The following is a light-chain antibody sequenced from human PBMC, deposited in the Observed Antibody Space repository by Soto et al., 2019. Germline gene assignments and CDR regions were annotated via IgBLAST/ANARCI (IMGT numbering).Light chain of an antibody. CDR1: QSVSSSY. Sequence: EIGLTQSPGTLSLSPGERATLSCRASQSVSSSYLAWYQQKPGQAPRLLIYGASSRATGIPDRFSGSGSGTDFTLNISRLEPEDFALYYCQQYGSSPTFGQGTKLEIK. J-gene: IGKJ2*01. CDR3: QQYGSSPT. CDR2: GAS. V-gene: IGKV3-20*01.